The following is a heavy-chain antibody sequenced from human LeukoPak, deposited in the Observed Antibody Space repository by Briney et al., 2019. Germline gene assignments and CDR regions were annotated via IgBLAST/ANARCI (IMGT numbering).Heavy chain of an antibody. CDR2: ISYDGINK. CDR1: GFTFSSYG. J-gene: IGHJ4*02. V-gene: IGHV3-30*18. CDR3: AEASLDTDWGVFDY. Sequence: GGSLRLSCAASGFTFSSYGMFWVRQAPGKGLEWVVVISYDGINKYYADSVKGRFTISRDNSKNTLYLQMNSLRAEDTAVYYCAEASLDTDWGVFDYWGQGTLVTVSS. D-gene: IGHD7-27*01.